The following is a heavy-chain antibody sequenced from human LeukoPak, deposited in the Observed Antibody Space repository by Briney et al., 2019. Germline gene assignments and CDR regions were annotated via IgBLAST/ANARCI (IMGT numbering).Heavy chain of an antibody. V-gene: IGHV3-21*01. CDR3: ARDSAPYCGGDCYLDY. CDR1: GFTFSSYS. Sequence: KSGGSLRLSCAASGFTFSSYSMNWVRQAPGKGLEWVSSISSSGSYIYYADSVKGRFTISRDNAKNSLYPQMNSLRAEDTAVYYCARDSAPYCGGDCYLDYWGQGTLVTVSS. J-gene: IGHJ4*02. D-gene: IGHD2-21*02. CDR2: ISSSGSYI.